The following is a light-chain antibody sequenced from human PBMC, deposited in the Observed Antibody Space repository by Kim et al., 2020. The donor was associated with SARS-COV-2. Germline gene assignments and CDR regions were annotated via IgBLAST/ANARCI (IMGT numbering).Light chain of an antibody. Sequence: EIVLTQSPGTLSLSPGGRATLSCRASQSVSSSYLAWYQQKPGQAPRLLIYGASSRATGIPDRFSGSGSGTDFTLTVSRLEPEDFAVYYCQQYDSSPLTFGGGTKLEI. CDR1: QSVSSSY. V-gene: IGKV3-20*01. CDR3: QQYDSSPLT. CDR2: GAS. J-gene: IGKJ4*01.